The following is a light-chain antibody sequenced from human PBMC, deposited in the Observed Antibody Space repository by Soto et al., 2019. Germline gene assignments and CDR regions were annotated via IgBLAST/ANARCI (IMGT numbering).Light chain of an antibody. V-gene: IGLV2-8*01. CDR3: SAFAGGGNPVL. J-gene: IGLJ2*01. Sequence: QSALTQPPSASGSLGQSVTISCTGTSSDVGGYNYVSWHQQHPGKAPKVMIYEVTKRPPGVPDRFSGSKSGNPASLTVSGRQAEDEVDYYCSAFAGGGNPVLLGGGTKLTVL. CDR1: SSDVGGYNY. CDR2: EVT.